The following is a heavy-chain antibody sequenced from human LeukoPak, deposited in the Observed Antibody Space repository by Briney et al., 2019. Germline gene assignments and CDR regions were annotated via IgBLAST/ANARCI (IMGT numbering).Heavy chain of an antibody. CDR1: GFTIDDYA. Sequence: GGSLRLSCATSGFTIDDYALSWVRQDPGKGLEWVSSITRNGGSTAYAESVKGRFTISRDNARNSLYLQMNSLRAEDTALYYCARTQIGYCSGTSCTLYYFDYWGQGTLVTVSS. CDR2: ITRNGGST. V-gene: IGHV3-20*04. CDR3: ARTQIGYCSGTSCTLYYFDY. J-gene: IGHJ4*02. D-gene: IGHD2-2*01.